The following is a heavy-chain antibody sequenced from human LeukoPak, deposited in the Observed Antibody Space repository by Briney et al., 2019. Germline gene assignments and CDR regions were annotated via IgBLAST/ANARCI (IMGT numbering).Heavy chain of an antibody. J-gene: IGHJ6*02. D-gene: IGHD3-16*02. CDR2: IYSEGST. CDR1: GFTVSDNY. V-gene: IGHV3-66*01. CDR3: AKIRVSRYPHNGVDV. Sequence: GGSLRLSCAASGFTVSDNYISWVRQAPGKGLQWVAIIYSEGSTFYADPLEGRFTLSRDTSKNTLSLQIDSLRVEDTAVYYCAKIRVSRYPHNGVDVWGQGATVIVAS.